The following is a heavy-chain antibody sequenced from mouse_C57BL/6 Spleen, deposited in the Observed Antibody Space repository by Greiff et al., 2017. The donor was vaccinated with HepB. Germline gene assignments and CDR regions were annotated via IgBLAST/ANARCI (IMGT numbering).Heavy chain of an antibody. CDR3: ASHDYDGYYYAMDY. Sequence: QVQLKESGAELARPGASVKLSCKASGYTFTSYGISWVKQRTGQGLEWIGEIYPRSGNTYYNEKFKGKATLTADKSSSTAYMELRSLTSEDSAVYFCASHDYDGYYYAMDYWGQGTSVTVSS. D-gene: IGHD2-4*01. V-gene: IGHV1-81*01. CDR1: GYTFTSYG. CDR2: IYPRSGNT. J-gene: IGHJ4*01.